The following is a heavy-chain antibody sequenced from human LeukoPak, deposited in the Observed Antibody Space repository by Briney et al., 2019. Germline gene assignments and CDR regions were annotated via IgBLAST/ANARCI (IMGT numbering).Heavy chain of an antibody. CDR2: ISGSGGST. CDR1: GFTFSSYA. D-gene: IGHD3-22*01. Sequence: GGSLRLSCAASGFTFSSYAMSWVRQAPGKGLEWVSAISGSGGSTYYADSVKGRFTISRDNSKNTLYLQMNSLRAEDTAVYYCAKDGWSYYDSSGYYNYWGQGTLVTVSS. V-gene: IGHV3-23*01. J-gene: IGHJ4*02. CDR3: AKDGWSYYDSSGYYNY.